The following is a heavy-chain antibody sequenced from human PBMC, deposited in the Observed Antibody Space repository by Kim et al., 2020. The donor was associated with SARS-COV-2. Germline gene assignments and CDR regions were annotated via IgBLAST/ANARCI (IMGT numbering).Heavy chain of an antibody. D-gene: IGHD3-10*01. CDR1: GGSISSYY. CDR3: ARGGSGDAFDI. J-gene: IGHJ3*02. Sequence: SETLSLTCTVSGGSISSYYWSWIRQPPGKGLEWIGYIYYSGSTNYNPSLKSRVTISVDTSKNQFSLKLSSVTAADTAVYYCARGGSGDAFDIWGQGTMVT. V-gene: IGHV4-59*13. CDR2: IYYSGST.